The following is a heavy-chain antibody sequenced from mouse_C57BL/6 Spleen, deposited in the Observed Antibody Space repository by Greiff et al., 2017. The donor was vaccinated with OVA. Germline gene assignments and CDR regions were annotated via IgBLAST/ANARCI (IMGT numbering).Heavy chain of an antibody. CDR1: GFTFSSYG. V-gene: IGHV5-6*02. Sequence: EVMLVESGGDLVKPGGSLKLSCAASGFTFSSYGMSWVRQTPDKRLEWVATISSGGSYTSYPDSVKGRFTISRDNAKNTLYLQMSSLKSEDTAMYYCARLSYGSSNYYAMDYWGQGTSVTVSS. CDR2: ISSGGSYT. J-gene: IGHJ4*01. CDR3: ARLSYGSSNYYAMDY. D-gene: IGHD1-1*01.